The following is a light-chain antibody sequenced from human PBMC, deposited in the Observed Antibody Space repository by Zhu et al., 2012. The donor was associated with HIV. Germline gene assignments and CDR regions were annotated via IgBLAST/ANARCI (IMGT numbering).Light chain of an antibody. CDR2: AAS. CDR3: QQSYSTPWT. J-gene: IGKJ1*01. Sequence: DIQMTQSPSSLSASVGDRVTITCRASQSISSYLNWYQQKPGKAPKLLIYAASSLQSGSHQGSVAVDLGQISLSPSAVCNLKILQLTNCQQSYSTPWTFGRRELKVE. V-gene: IGKV1-39*01. CDR1: QSISSY.